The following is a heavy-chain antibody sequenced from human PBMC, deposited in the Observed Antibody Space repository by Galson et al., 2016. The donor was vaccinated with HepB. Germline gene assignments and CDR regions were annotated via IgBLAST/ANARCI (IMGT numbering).Heavy chain of an antibody. CDR2: ISGTGGTT. Sequence: SLRLSCAASGFTFSNYAMSWVRQAPGKGLEWVSGISGTGGTTYYADSVKGRFTISRDNSKNTLYLRMTSLRAEDTAVYYCARDPNGDYFGAFDFWGQGTMVTVSS. D-gene: IGHD4-17*01. CDR1: GFTFSNYA. V-gene: IGHV3-23*01. J-gene: IGHJ3*01. CDR3: ARDPNGDYFGAFDF.